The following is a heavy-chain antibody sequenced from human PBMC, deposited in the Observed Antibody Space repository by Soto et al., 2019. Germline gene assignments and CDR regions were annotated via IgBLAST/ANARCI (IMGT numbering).Heavy chain of an antibody. CDR3: ARLDPYWANGWFDP. Sequence: ASVKVSCKGSGYSFTSYWIGWVRQMPGKGLEWMGIIYPGDSDTRYSPSFQGQVTISADKSISTAYLQWSSLKASDTAMYYCARLDPYWANGWFDPWGQGTLVTVSS. CDR1: GYSFTSYW. J-gene: IGHJ5*02. CDR2: IYPGDSDT. V-gene: IGHV5-51*01. D-gene: IGHD2-15*01.